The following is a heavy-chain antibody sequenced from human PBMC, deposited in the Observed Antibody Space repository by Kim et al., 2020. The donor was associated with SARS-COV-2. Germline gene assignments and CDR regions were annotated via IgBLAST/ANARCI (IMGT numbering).Heavy chain of an antibody. D-gene: IGHD3-10*02. Sequence: SETLSLTCTVSGGSISSSSYYWGWIRQPPGKGLEWIGSIYYSGSTYYNPSLKSRVTISVDTSKNQFSLKLSSVTAADTAVYYCARRNYYARHYFDYWGQGTLVTVSS. CDR2: IYYSGST. CDR1: GGSISSSSYY. CDR3: ARRNYYARHYFDY. V-gene: IGHV4-39*01. J-gene: IGHJ4*02.